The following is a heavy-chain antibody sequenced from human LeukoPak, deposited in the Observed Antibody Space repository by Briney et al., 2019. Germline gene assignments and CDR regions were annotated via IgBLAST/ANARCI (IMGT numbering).Heavy chain of an antibody. CDR3: AKDHPGFKRLVHY. Sequence: PGGSLRLSCAASGFTFRDYYMTWIRQAPGRGLEWVSYISSSSSYTNYADSVKGRFTISRDNNKNSLYLQMNSLRTEDTALYYCAKDHPGFKRLVHYWGQGTLVTVSS. D-gene: IGHD6-6*01. V-gene: IGHV3-11*05. J-gene: IGHJ4*02. CDR2: ISSSSSYT. CDR1: GFTFRDYY.